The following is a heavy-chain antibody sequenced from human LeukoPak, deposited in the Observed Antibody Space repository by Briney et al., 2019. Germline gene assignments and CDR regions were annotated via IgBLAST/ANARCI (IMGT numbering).Heavy chain of an antibody. V-gene: IGHV1-2*02. Sequence: ASVKVSCKASGYTFTGYYTHWVRQAPGQGLEWMGWTNPNSGGTNYAQKFQGRVTMTRDTSISTAYMELSRLTSDDTAVYYCAKDSSSWPARGDYSDYWGQGTLVTVSS. CDR3: AKDSSSWPARGDYSDY. D-gene: IGHD6-13*01. J-gene: IGHJ4*02. CDR1: GYTFTGYY. CDR2: TNPNSGGT.